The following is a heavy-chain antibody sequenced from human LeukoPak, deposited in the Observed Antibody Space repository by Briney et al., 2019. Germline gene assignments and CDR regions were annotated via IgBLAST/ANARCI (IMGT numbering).Heavy chain of an antibody. J-gene: IGHJ5*02. CDR1: GYTFTSYD. Sequence: ASVTVSCKASGYTFTSYDINWVRQAPGQGLEWMGWMNPNSGNTGYAQKFRGRVTMTRNTSISTAYMELSSLRAEDTAVYYCARTYYYDSGSDNWFDPWGQGTLVTVSS. CDR2: MNPNSGNT. V-gene: IGHV1-8*01. D-gene: IGHD3-10*01. CDR3: ARTYYYDSGSDNWFDP.